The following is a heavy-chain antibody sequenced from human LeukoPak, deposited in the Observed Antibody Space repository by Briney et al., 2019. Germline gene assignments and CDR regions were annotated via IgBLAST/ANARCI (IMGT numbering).Heavy chain of an antibody. D-gene: IGHD3-22*01. CDR3: ARVGYYDSSGFDAFDI. CDR1: GFTFSSYS. CDR2: ISSSSSYI. J-gene: IGHJ3*02. V-gene: IGHV3-21*01. Sequence: GGSLRLSCAASGFTFSSYSMNWVRQAPGKGLEWVSSISSSSSYIYYADSVKGRFTISRANAKNSLYLQMNSLRAEDTAVYYCARVGYYDSSGFDAFDIWGQGTMVTVSS.